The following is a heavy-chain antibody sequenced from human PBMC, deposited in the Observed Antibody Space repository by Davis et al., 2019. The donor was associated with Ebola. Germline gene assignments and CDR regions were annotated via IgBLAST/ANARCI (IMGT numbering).Heavy chain of an antibody. CDR2: IKQDGSEK. CDR1: GFTFSSYW. Sequence: PGGSLRLSCAASGFTFSSYWMSWVRQTPGKGLEWVANIKQDGSEKYYVDSVKGRFTISRDNAKNSLYLQMNSLRAEDTAVYYCARDRATGTNSYYYMDVWGKGTTVTVSS. CDR3: ARDRATGTNSYYYMDV. J-gene: IGHJ6*03. V-gene: IGHV3-7*01. D-gene: IGHD2-2*01.